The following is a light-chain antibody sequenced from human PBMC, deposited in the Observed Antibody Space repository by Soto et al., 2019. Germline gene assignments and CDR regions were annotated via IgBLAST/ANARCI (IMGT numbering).Light chain of an antibody. CDR1: NSNIGSDI. J-gene: IGLJ1*01. CDR3: ATWDGGLSGPFF. V-gene: IGLV1-44*01. Sequence: QSVLTQPPSASGTPGQRATISCCGSNSNIGSDIVNCYQLLPGAAPEVLINTTNQRPSGVPERFSVSKSGTSASLAISGLHSEDEANSSCATWDGGLSGPFFFGTGTKLTVL. CDR2: TTN.